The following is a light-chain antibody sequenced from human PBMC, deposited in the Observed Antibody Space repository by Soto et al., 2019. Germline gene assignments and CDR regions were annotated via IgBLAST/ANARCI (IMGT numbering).Light chain of an antibody. CDR3: QKSYSTTWK. CDR2: AAS. CDR1: QGISTH. J-gene: IGKJ1*01. V-gene: IGKV1-39*01. Sequence: DIQMTHSPSSLSASVVDRVTITFLASQGISTHLNWHQQKPGKAPKLLIYAASSLQSGVPSRFSGSGSETDFTLTISSLQPEDFATYSCQKSYSTTWKFGQGTKVDIK.